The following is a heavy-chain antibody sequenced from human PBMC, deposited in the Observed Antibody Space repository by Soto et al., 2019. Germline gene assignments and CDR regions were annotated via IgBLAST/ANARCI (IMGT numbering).Heavy chain of an antibody. CDR3: ARDPGVQFIFDY. J-gene: IGHJ4*02. V-gene: IGHV3-33*01. CDR1: GFTFSSYC. CDR2: IWYDGSNK. Sequence: GGSLRLSCAASGFTFSSYCMHWVRQAPGKGLEWVAVIWYDGSNKYYADSVKGRFTISRDDSKNTLYLQMNSLRAEDTAVYYCARDPGVQFIFDYWGQGTLVTVSS. D-gene: IGHD1-1*01.